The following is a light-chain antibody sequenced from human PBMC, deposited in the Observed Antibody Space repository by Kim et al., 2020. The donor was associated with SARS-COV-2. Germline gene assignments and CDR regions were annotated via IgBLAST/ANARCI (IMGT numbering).Light chain of an antibody. J-gene: IGLJ1*01. CDR1: ISDVGDYNY. Sequence: GQSVTMSCTGSISDVGDYNYVSCYQRHPGKAPNLLIYEVNKRPPSVPDRFAGSKSGNTASLTVSRIQAEDEADYYCRSHLDSNTFGFGTGTQVTVL. CDR2: EVN. V-gene: IGLV2-8*01. CDR3: RSHLDSNTFG.